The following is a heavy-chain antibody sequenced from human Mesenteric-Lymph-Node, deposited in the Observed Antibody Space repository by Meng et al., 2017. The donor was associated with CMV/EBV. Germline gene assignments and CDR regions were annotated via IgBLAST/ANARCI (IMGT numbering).Heavy chain of an antibody. CDR1: GGSISSYY. Sequence: GSLRLSCTVSGGSISSYYWSWIRQPPGKGLEWIGYIYYSGSTNYNPSLKSRVTISVDTSKNQFSLKLSSVTAADTAVYYCAGASPLTIFGVVIIPEYFDYWGQGTLVTVSS. CDR2: IYYSGST. CDR3: AGASPLTIFGVVIIPEYFDY. J-gene: IGHJ4*02. V-gene: IGHV4-59*01. D-gene: IGHD3-3*01.